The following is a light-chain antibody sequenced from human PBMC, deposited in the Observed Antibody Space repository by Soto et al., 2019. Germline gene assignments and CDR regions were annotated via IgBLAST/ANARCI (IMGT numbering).Light chain of an antibody. Sequence: DIQMTQSPSSLSASVGDRVPITCRASQSISSYLHWYQQKPGKAPKVLIYAASSLQSGVPSRFSGSESGTDFTLTISSLQPEDSATYYCQQFHNFPFTFGQGTRLEIK. CDR3: QQFHNFPFT. CDR1: QSISSY. CDR2: AAS. J-gene: IGKJ5*01. V-gene: IGKV1-39*01.